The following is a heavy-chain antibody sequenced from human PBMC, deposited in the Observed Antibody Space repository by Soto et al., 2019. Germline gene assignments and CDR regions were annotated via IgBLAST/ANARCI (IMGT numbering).Heavy chain of an antibody. J-gene: IGHJ4*02. CDR3: ARAGIGQLLDY. Sequence: SETLSLTCAVYGGSFSGYYWSWIRQPPGKGLEWIGEINHSGSTDYNPSLKSRVTISVDTSKNQFSLKLSSVTAADTAVYYCARAGIGQLLDYWGQGTLVTVSS. V-gene: IGHV4-34*01. CDR1: GGSFSGYY. D-gene: IGHD5-18*01. CDR2: INHSGST.